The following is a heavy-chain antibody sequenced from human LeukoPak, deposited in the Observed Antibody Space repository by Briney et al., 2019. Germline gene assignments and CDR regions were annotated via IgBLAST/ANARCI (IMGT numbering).Heavy chain of an antibody. CDR1: GFTFGTSN. D-gene: IGHD4-17*01. CDR3: VRSGGTVTDYFDF. CDR2: ISGASDYI. J-gene: IGHJ4*02. V-gene: IGHV3-21*01. Sequence: GGSLRLSCAASGFTFGTSNMNWVRQAPGRGLEWVSAISGASDYIYYADSVKGRFSISRDNAKNSLYLQTSSLRAEDTAVYYCVRSGGTVTDYFDFWGQGTLVTVSS.